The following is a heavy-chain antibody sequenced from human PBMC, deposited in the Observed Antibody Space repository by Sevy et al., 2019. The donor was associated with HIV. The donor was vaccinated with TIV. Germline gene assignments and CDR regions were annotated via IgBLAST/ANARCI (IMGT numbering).Heavy chain of an antibody. CDR3: AKDGDYYDFWSGYYHYYYYYGMDV. CDR1: GFTFSSYG. CDR2: ISYDGSNK. V-gene: IGHV3-30*18. D-gene: IGHD3-3*01. J-gene: IGHJ6*02. Sequence: GGSLRLSCAASGFTFSSYGMHWVRQAPGKGLEWVAVISYDGSNKYYADSVKGRFTISRDNSKNTLYLQMNSLRAEDTAVYYCAKDGDYYDFWSGYYHYYYYYGMDVWGQRTTVTVSS.